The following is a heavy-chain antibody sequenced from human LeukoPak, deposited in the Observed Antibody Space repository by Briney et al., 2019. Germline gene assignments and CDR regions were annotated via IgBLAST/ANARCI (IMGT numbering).Heavy chain of an antibody. CDR1: GASITSFH. Sequence: SETLSLTCTVSGASITSFHWTWVRQPAGKGLEWIGLIYSSGSTIYNPSLQSRVAMSVDMTKNQLSLKLSSVTAADTGMYYCARKDGDYWGQGTLVTVSS. V-gene: IGHV4-4*07. D-gene: IGHD6-6*01. J-gene: IGHJ4*02. CDR3: ARKDGDY. CDR2: IYSSGST.